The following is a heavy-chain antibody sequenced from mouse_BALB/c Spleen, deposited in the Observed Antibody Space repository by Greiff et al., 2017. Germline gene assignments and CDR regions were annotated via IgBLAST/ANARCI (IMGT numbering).Heavy chain of an antibody. Sequence: VQLMESGPELVKPGASVKMSCKASGYTFTSYVMHWVKQKPGQGLEWIGYINPYNDGTKYNEKFKGKATLTSDKSSSTAYMELSSLTTEDSAVYYCSRGNIAYGYDLDYWGQGTTLTVSS. CDR2: INPYNDGT. CDR1: GYTFTSYV. CDR3: SRGNIAYGYDLDY. V-gene: IGHV1-14*01. J-gene: IGHJ2*01. D-gene: IGHD2-2*01.